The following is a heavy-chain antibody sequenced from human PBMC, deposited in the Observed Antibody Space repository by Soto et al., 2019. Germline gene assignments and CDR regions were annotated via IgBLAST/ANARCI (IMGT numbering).Heavy chain of an antibody. CDR1: GGTFDNFI. J-gene: IGHJ6*04. D-gene: IGHD1-26*01. Sequence: QVQLVQSGAEVKEPGSSVRVSCKASGGTFDNFIMNWVRQTPGRGLEWMGGIVPMLGTPTYAEKFKGRVTISATGSTSTMYMEVTSLRSEDTAIYYRARYGTYSSSPSQYSGMGVWGEGTTVNVSS. CDR2: IVPMLGTP. V-gene: IGHV1-69*01. CDR3: ARYGTYSSSPSQYSGMGV.